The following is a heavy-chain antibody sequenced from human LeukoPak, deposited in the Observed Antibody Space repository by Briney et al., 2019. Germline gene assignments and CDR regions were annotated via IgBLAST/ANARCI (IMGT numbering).Heavy chain of an antibody. Sequence: SETLSLTCTVSGGSISSYYWSWIRQPPEKGLEWIGYIYYSGSTNYNPSLKSRVTISVDTSKNQFSLKLSSVTAADTAVYYCARLIWDYYDSSPEDAFDIWGQGTMVTVSS. CDR1: GGSISSYY. D-gene: IGHD3-22*01. V-gene: IGHV4-59*08. CDR2: IYYSGST. CDR3: ARLIWDYYDSSPEDAFDI. J-gene: IGHJ3*02.